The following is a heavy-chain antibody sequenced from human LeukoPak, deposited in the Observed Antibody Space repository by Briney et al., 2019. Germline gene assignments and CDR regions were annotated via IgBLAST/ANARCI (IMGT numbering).Heavy chain of an antibody. CDR2: NHDSGTT. CDR3: ARSRGGFGDYGSWFDP. CDR1: GGSISSYY. J-gene: IGHJ5*02. Sequence: SETLSLTCTVSGGSISSYYWSWIRQPPGKGLVWIAYNHDSGTTNYNPSLKSRVTTSIDTSKNQFSLKLNSVTPADTAVYYCARSRGGFGDYGSWFDPWGQGTLVTVSS. D-gene: IGHD4-17*01. V-gene: IGHV4-59*01.